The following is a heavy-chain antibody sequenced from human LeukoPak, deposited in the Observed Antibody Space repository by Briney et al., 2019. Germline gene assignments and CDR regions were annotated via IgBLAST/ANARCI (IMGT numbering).Heavy chain of an antibody. D-gene: IGHD2-21*02. Sequence: GGSLRLSCAASGFTFSSYWMSWVRQAPGKGLEWVANIKQDGSEKYYVDSVKGRFTISRDNAKNSLYLQMNSLRAEDTAVYYCAKDLVPYCGGDCYFDYWGQGTLVTVSS. CDR2: IKQDGSEK. V-gene: IGHV3-7*01. CDR3: AKDLVPYCGGDCYFDY. J-gene: IGHJ4*02. CDR1: GFTFSSYW.